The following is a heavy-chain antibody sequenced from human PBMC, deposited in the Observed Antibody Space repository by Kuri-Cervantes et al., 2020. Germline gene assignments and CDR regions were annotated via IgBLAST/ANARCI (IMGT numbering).Heavy chain of an antibody. V-gene: IGHV4-34*01. D-gene: IGHD3-10*01. CDR3: ARHISFRGVIITSAFDI. CDR1: GGSFSGYY. CDR2: INHSGST. J-gene: IGHJ3*02. Sequence: SETLSLTCAVYGGSFSGYYWSWIRQPPGKGLEWIGEINHSGSTNYNPSLKSRVTISVDTSKNQFSLKLSSVTAADTAVYYCARHISFRGVIITSAFDIWGQGTMVTVSS.